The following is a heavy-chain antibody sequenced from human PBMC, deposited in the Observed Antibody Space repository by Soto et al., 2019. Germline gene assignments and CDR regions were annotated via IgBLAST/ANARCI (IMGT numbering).Heavy chain of an antibody. J-gene: IGHJ6*02. CDR2: IIPIFGTA. CDR3: ARASRYFDWLSLQNYYYGMDV. D-gene: IGHD3-9*01. CDR1: GGTFSSYA. Sequence: ASVKVSCKASGGTFSSYAISWVRQAPGQGLEWMGGIIPIFGTANYAQKFQGRVTITADESTSTAYMELSSLRSEDTAVYYCARASRYFDWLSLQNYYYGMDVWGQGTTVTVSS. V-gene: IGHV1-69*13.